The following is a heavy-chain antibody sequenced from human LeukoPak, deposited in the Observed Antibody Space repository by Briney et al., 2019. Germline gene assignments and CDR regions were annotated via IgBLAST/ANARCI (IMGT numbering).Heavy chain of an antibody. V-gene: IGHV3-7*01. CDR1: AFTFSNYW. Sequence: GGSLGLSCATSAFTFSNYWMSWVRQAPGKGLEWVANIKEDGSEINYVDSVKGRFTISRDNAKNSLYLQMNSLRAEDTAVYYCARDTATSGSYYFDYWGQGTLVTVSS. CDR2: IKEDGSEI. D-gene: IGHD1-26*01. J-gene: IGHJ4*02. CDR3: ARDTATSGSYYFDY.